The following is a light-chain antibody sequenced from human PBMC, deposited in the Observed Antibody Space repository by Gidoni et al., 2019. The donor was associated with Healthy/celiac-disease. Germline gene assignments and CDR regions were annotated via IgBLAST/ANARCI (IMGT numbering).Light chain of an antibody. Sequence: IAMTQSPATLSVAPGERATLSCSASQNVSSNLAWYQQKPGQAPRLLIYGASTRATGIPARFSGSGSGTEFTLTISSLQSEDFAVYYCQQYNNWPLTFGGGTKVEIK. J-gene: IGKJ4*01. CDR1: QNVSSN. CDR3: QQYNNWPLT. CDR2: GAS. V-gene: IGKV3-15*01.